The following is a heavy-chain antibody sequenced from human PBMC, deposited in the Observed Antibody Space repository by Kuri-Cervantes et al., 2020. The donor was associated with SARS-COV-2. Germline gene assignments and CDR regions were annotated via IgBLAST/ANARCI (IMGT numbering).Heavy chain of an antibody. CDR2: ISHDGENK. CDR3: AKDRVGVQDF. Sequence: LSLTCAASGFNFSRTDMHWVRQAPGKGLEWVAVISHDGENKKCIASGKGRFTISRDNSQNTLYLHMKSLRSEDTAMYYCAKDRVGVQDFWGQGTLVTSPQ. CDR1: GFNFSRTD. J-gene: IGHJ4*02. D-gene: IGHD2-21*01. V-gene: IGHV3-30*18.